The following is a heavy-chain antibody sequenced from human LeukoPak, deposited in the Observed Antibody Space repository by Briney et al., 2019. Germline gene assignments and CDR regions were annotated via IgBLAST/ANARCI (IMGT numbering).Heavy chain of an antibody. CDR3: ARDNDSRDPPHFDY. CDR2: IIPIFGTT. V-gene: IGHV1-69*06. Sequence: GASVTASCKASGCTFTSYGISWVRQAPGQGLEWMGGIIPIFGTTNYARKFRGRVTLTADKSTRTAYMELSSLRSEDTAVYYCARDNDSRDPPHFDYWGQGTLVTVSS. J-gene: IGHJ4*02. D-gene: IGHD3-16*01. CDR1: GCTFTSYG.